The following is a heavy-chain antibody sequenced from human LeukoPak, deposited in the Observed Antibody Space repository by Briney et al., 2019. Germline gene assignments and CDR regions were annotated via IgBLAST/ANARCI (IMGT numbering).Heavy chain of an antibody. CDR3: ARGLGLFDH. D-gene: IGHD3-10*01. J-gene: IGHJ4*02. CDR1: GGSISSGGYF. Sequence: SETLSLTCTVSGGSISSGGYFWSWIRQHPGKGLEWIGYIYYSGSTYYNPSLKSQVTISVDSSKNQFPLMLSLVTSAGTVVYYCARGLGLFDHWGQGTLVTVSS. CDR2: IYYSGST. V-gene: IGHV4-31*01.